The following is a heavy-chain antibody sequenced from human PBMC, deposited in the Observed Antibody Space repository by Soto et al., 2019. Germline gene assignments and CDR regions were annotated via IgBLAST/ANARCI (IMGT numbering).Heavy chain of an antibody. J-gene: IGHJ5*02. CDR3: AVAHYDILTGYSNWFDP. D-gene: IGHD3-9*01. V-gene: IGHV5-51*01. Sequence: PGDSLKISCKGSGYSFTSYWIGWVRQMPGKGLEWMGIIYPGDSDTRYSPSFQGQVTISADKSISTAYLQWSSLKASDTAMYYCAVAHYDILTGYSNWFDPWGQGTLITVSS. CDR1: GYSFTSYW. CDR2: IYPGDSDT.